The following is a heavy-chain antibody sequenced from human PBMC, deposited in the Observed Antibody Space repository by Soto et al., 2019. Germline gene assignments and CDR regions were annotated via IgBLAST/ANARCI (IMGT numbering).Heavy chain of an antibody. CDR2: IYWDDDK. Sequence: QITLKESGPTVVKPTQTLTLTCTFSGFSLITSGVSVGWIRQPPGKALEWLALIYWDDDKRYSPSLRSRLTITKDTSKNQVVLTLTNMDPVDTATYYCAHAYTGGAWFQNWFDPWGQGTLVTVSS. D-gene: IGHD6-19*01. CDR3: AHAYTGGAWFQNWFDP. V-gene: IGHV2-5*02. CDR1: GFSLITSGVS. J-gene: IGHJ5*02.